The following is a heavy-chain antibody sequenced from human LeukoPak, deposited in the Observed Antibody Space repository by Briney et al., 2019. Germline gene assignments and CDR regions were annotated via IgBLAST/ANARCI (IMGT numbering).Heavy chain of an antibody. Sequence: SETLSLTCTVSGGSISSSSYYWGWIRQPPGKGLEWIGSIYYSGSTYYNPSLKSRVTISVDTSKNQFSLKLSSVTAADTAVYYCARDKPLIRFLDAFDIWGQGTVVTVSS. CDR3: ARDKPLIRFLDAFDI. D-gene: IGHD3-3*01. V-gene: IGHV4-39*07. J-gene: IGHJ3*02. CDR2: IYYSGST. CDR1: GGSISSSSYY.